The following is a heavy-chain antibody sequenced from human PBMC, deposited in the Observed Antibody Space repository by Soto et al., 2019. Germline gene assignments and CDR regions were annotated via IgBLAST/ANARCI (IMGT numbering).Heavy chain of an antibody. CDR1: GFNFRSYG. Sequence: GGSLRLSCTASGFNFRSYGMNWVRQAPGKGLEWVSSISSSSSYIYYADSVKGRFTISRDNAKNSLYLQMNSLRAEDTAVYYCARAPVGSYTQYYFDYWGQGTLVTVSS. CDR3: ARAPVGSYTQYYFDY. V-gene: IGHV3-21*01. CDR2: ISSSSSYI. D-gene: IGHD2-2*02. J-gene: IGHJ4*02.